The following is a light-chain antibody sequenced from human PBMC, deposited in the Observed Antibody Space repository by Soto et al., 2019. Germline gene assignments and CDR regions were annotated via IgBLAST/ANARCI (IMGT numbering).Light chain of an antibody. Sequence: IQMTQSTSSLSASIGDRVTITCRASQTVNTYLHWYQQKPGKAPKLLIYAASNLQSGVPSRFSGSGSGTNFTLSLNSLQPEDFATYYCQQGYSNPWTFGQGTKVDI. V-gene: IGKV1-39*01. CDR2: AAS. CDR1: QTVNTY. J-gene: IGKJ1*01. CDR3: QQGYSNPWT.